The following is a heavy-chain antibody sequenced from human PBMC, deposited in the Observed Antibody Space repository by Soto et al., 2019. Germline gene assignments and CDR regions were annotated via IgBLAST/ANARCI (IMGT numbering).Heavy chain of an antibody. CDR1: GGSISTITYY. J-gene: IGHJ4*02. V-gene: IGHV4-39*01. CDR3: ARHLYNYGSGSYFDY. Sequence: SETLSLTCTVSGGSISTITYYWGWIRQPPGKGLEWIGTIYYSGSTYYTPSLKSRVTISVDTSTNQFSLKLNDVTAADTAVYYCARHLYNYGSGSYFDYWGQGTPVTVSS. D-gene: IGHD3-10*01. CDR2: IYYSGST.